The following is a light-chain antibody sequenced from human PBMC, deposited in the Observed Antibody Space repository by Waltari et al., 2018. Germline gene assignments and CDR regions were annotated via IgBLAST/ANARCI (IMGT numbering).Light chain of an antibody. Sequence: QSVLTQPPSLSVAPAQRVTISCTQSSYNIRAHYYVHCYRQLPGTAPQLLIYGNNNRPSGVPARFSGSRSGTSASLAITGLQAEDEADYYCQSYDSGLSGWVFGGGTKLTVL. V-gene: IGLV1-40*01. CDR2: GNN. J-gene: IGLJ3*02. CDR3: QSYDSGLSGWV. CDR1: SYNIRAHYY.